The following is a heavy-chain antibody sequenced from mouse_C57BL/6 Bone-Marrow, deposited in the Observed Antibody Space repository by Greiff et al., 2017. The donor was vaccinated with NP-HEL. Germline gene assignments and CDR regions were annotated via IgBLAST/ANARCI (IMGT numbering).Heavy chain of an antibody. D-gene: IGHD3-2*02. CDR1: GFSLTSYG. CDR2: IWSDGST. Sequence: VMLVESGPGLVAPSQSLSITCTVSGFSLTSYGVHWVRQPPGKGLEWLVVIWSDGSTTYNSALKSRLSISKDNSKSQVFLKMNSLQTDDTAMYYCARHSSGYVFSYAMDYWGQGTSVTVSS. CDR3: ARHSSGYVFSYAMDY. V-gene: IGHV2-6-1*01. J-gene: IGHJ4*01.